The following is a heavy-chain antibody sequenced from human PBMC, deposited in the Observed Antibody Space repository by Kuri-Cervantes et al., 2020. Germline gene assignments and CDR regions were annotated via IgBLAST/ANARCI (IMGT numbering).Heavy chain of an antibody. V-gene: IGHV3-43*01. CDR1: GFTCDDYT. J-gene: IGHJ6*03. CDR2: ISWDGGTT. CDR3: TKDIGYYYYYMDV. Sequence: GGSLKTSCAASGFTCDDYTMHWVRQAPGKGLEWVSLISWDGGTTYYADSVKRRFTISRDNSKNSLYLQMNSLRTEDTALYYCTKDIGYYYYYMDVWGKGTTVTVSS.